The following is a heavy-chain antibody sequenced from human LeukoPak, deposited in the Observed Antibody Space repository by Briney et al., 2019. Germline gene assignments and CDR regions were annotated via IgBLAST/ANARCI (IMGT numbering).Heavy chain of an antibody. Sequence: SQTLSLTCTVSGGSISSGSYCWSWIRQPAGKGLEWIGHIYTSGSTNYNPSLKSRVTISVDTSKNQFSLKLSSVTAADTAVYYCARTTEGGYTYDYFYYYYMDVWGKGTTVTISS. CDR2: IYTSGST. D-gene: IGHD5-18*01. V-gene: IGHV4-61*09. CDR3: ARTTEGGYTYDYFYYYYMDV. J-gene: IGHJ6*03. CDR1: GGSISSGSYC.